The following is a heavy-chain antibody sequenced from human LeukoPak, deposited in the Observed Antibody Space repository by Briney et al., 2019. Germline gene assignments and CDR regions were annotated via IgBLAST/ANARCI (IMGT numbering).Heavy chain of an antibody. V-gene: IGHV3-43*02. CDR1: GFTFDDYA. CDR2: IDGDGGGT. J-gene: IGHJ4*02. D-gene: IGHD6-13*01. Sequence: GGSLRLSCAASGFTFDDYALHWVRQAPGKGLEWVSVIDGDGGGTKYADSVKGRFTISRDNSKNTVSLQMNSLRAEDTAVFYCARANSSSWHYFDYWGQGTLVTVSS. CDR3: ARANSSSWHYFDY.